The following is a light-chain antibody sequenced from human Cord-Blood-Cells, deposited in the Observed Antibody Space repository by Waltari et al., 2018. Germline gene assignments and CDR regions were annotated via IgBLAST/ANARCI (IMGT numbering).Light chain of an antibody. CDR1: QGISSA. V-gene: IGKV1-13*02. Sequence: AIQLTHSPSSPSAFVGGRVTITCRASQGISSALAWYQQKAGKAPKLLIYDVSSLESGVPARFIGCESGTDITLSISRLHPECFATYFCQQFNSYPLTFGGGSKVEIK. CDR3: QQFNSYPLT. J-gene: IGKJ4*01. CDR2: DVS.